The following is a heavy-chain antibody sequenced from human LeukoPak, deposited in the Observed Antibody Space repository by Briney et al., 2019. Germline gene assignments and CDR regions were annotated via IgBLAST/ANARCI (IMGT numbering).Heavy chain of an antibody. CDR1: GFTFSNYW. CDR3: VRDSLAPDGDFDY. D-gene: IGHD6-13*01. Sequence: GGSLTLSCAASGFTFSNYWMHWVRQPPGKGLEYVSRINSDGSSSLYADSVKGRFTISRDNAKNTLYLQMSSLRVEDTAVYYCVRDSLAPDGDFDYWGQGIQVTVSS. V-gene: IGHV3-74*01. CDR2: INSDGSSS. J-gene: IGHJ4*02.